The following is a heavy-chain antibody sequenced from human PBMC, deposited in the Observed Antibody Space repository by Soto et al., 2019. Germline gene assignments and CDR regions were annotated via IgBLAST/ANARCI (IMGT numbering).Heavy chain of an antibody. D-gene: IGHD4-17*01. CDR2: IKAYSGNT. CDR1: GYTFPTST. J-gene: IGHJ4*02. V-gene: IGHV1-18*01. Sequence: QLQLVQSGAEAKKPGASVKVSCKASGYTFPTSTISWVRQAPGQGLEWMGWIKAYSGNTNYAQKLQGRVTMTTDTSTNTAYMELMSLTTDDTAIYYCAIADYGDDDYWGQGTLVTVS. CDR3: AIADYGDDDY.